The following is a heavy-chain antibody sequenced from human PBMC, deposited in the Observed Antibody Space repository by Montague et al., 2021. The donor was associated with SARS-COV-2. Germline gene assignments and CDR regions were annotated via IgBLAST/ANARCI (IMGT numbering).Heavy chain of an antibody. Sequence: SETLSITCTLSGGSVGSSHYDWAWIRQPPGKGLEWIGTIYYSGSTYYNPSPRSRVTIDVDASTNQFSLKLHSVTAADTAVYFCARGLYNWNYEHWFDTWGQGTLVTVSS. CDR2: IYYSGST. D-gene: IGHD1-7*01. CDR3: ARGLYNWNYEHWFDT. V-gene: IGHV4-39*01. CDR1: GGSVGSSHYD. J-gene: IGHJ5*02.